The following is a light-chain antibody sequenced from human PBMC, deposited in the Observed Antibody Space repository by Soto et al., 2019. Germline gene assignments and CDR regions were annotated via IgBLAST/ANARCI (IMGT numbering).Light chain of an antibody. Sequence: QSVLTQPASVSGSPGQSITISCTGTSSDVGSYNLVSWYQQHPGKAPKLMIYEGSKRPSGVSNRLSGSKSGNTASLTISGLQAEDEADYYCCSYAGSSPYVVFGGGTKLTV. CDR1: SSDVGSYNL. J-gene: IGLJ2*01. CDR3: CSYAGSSPYVV. V-gene: IGLV2-23*01. CDR2: EGS.